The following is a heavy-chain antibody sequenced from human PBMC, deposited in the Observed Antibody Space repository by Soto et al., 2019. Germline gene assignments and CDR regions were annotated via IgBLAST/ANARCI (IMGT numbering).Heavy chain of an antibody. D-gene: IGHD3-22*01. V-gene: IGHV4-59*01. J-gene: IGHJ4*02. CDR2: IYYSGST. CDR1: GGSISSYY. Sequence: QVQLQESGPGLVKPSETLSLTCTVSGGSISSYYWSWIRQPPGKGLEWIGYIYYSGSTNYNPSLRSRVTISLDTSKNQFSLKLSSVTAADTAVYYCARVGYYDGSGYYSSVWYFDYWGQGTLVTVSS. CDR3: ARVGYYDGSGYYSSVWYFDY.